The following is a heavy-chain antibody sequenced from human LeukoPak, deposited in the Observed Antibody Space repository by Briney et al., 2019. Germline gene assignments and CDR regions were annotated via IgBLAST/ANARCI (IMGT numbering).Heavy chain of an antibody. D-gene: IGHD2-2*01. CDR2: INTDGYST. Sequence: GGCLRLSCAASGFTFSTYSMNWIRQAPGKGLVWVSRINTDGYSTHYADSVKGRFTISRDNAENTLYLQMNSLRAEDTAVYYCTRVFCDSTSCYAHFENWGQGTLVTVSS. CDR1: GFTFSTYS. CDR3: TRVFCDSTSCYAHFEN. J-gene: IGHJ4*02. V-gene: IGHV3-74*01.